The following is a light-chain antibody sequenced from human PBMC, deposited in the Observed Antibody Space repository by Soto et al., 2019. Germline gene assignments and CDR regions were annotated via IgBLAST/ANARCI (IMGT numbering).Light chain of an antibody. CDR2: GNS. CDR1: SSNIGAGYD. J-gene: IGLJ1*01. Sequence: QSVLTQPPSVSGAPGQRVTISCTGSSSNIGAGYDVHWYQQLPGTAPKLLMYGNSNRPSGVPDRFSGSKSGTSASLAITGLQAEDEADYYCQSYDSSPSGSEVFGTRTKLTVL. CDR3: QSYDSSPSGSEV. V-gene: IGLV1-40*01.